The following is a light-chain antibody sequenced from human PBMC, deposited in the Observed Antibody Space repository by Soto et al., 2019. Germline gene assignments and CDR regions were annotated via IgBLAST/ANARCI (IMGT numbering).Light chain of an antibody. V-gene: IGLV2-14*01. J-gene: IGLJ2*01. CDR2: DDS. CDR1: SSDVGGYNY. Sequence: QSVLTQPPSVSGSPGQTITISCTGTSSDVGGYNYVSWYQQHPGKAHKLMIYDDSTRPSAVSNRCSGSKSGTTAAMTISGSQAEDEADYYGCSYTSSSVVFGGGTKLTVL. CDR3: CSYTSSSVV.